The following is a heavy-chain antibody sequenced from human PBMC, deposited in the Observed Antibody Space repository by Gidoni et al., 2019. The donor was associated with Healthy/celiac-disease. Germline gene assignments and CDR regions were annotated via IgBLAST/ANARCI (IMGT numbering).Heavy chain of an antibody. CDR2: ISSSSSTI. CDR1: GFTFSSYS. CDR3: ARDRGYCSSTSCYTGWFDP. J-gene: IGHJ5*02. Sequence: EVQLVESGGGLVQPGGSLRLSCAASGFTFSSYSMNWVRQAPGKGLEWVSYISSSSSTIYYAGSVKGRFTISRDNAKNSLYLQMNSLRAEDTAVYYCARDRGYCSSTSCYTGWFDPWGQGTLVTVSS. D-gene: IGHD2-2*02. V-gene: IGHV3-48*01.